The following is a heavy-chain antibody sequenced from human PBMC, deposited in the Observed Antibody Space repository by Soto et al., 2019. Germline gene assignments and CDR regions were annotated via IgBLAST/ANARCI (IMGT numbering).Heavy chain of an antibody. D-gene: IGHD3-10*01. Sequence: QVQLQESGPGLVKSSETLSLTCTVSGGSISGYYWSWIRQPAGKGLEWIGRLYTMGSTNYNPSLQSRVTMSVDTSKKEFSLKVSSVTAADTAVYFCARVRDYGLGTNRHYYGMDVWGQGTTVTVSS. CDR2: LYTMGST. CDR1: GGSISGYY. V-gene: IGHV4-4*07. J-gene: IGHJ6*02. CDR3: ARVRDYGLGTNRHYYGMDV.